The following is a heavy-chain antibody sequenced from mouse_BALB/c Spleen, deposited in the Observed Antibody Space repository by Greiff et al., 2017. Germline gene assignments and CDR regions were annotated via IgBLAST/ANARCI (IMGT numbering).Heavy chain of an antibody. Sequence: DVMLVESGGGLVQPGGSLKLSCAASGFTFSSYTMSWVRQTPEKRLEWVAYISNGGGSTYYPDTVKGRFTISRDNAKNTLYLQMSSLKSEDTAMYYCASRGAGNYWGQGTTLTVSS. V-gene: IGHV5-12-2*01. CDR3: ASRGAGNY. D-gene: IGHD3-3*01. CDR2: ISNGGGST. J-gene: IGHJ2*01. CDR1: GFTFSSYT.